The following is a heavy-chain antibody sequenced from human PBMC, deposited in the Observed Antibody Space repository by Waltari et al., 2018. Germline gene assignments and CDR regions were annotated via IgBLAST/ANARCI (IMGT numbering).Heavy chain of an antibody. V-gene: IGHV3-23*01. CDR2: ISGSGGST. Sequence: EVQLLESGGGLVQPGGSLRLSCAASGFTFSSYAMSWVRQAPGKGLEWVSAISGSGGSTYYADSVKGRFTISRDNSKNTLYLQMNSLRAEDTAVYYCAKDLYYYGSGSYYNEYFQHWGQGTLVTVSS. J-gene: IGHJ1*01. CDR1: GFTFSSYA. D-gene: IGHD3-10*01. CDR3: AKDLYYYGSGSYYNEYFQH.